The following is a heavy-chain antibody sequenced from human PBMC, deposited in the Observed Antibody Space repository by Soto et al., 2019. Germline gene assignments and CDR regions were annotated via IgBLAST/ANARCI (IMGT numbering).Heavy chain of an antibody. CDR1: GFTFSSYG. CDR3: GAGQYFSDY. D-gene: IGHD6-13*01. CDR2: ISYDGNDK. Sequence: QVQLVESGGGVVQPGRSLRLSCAASGFTFSSYGMHWVRQAPGKGLEWVALISYDGNDKYYADSVKGRFTISRDNSKNTLYLQMNSLRVEDTAVYYCGAGQYFSDYWGQGNLVTFSS. J-gene: IGHJ4*02. V-gene: IGHV3-30*03.